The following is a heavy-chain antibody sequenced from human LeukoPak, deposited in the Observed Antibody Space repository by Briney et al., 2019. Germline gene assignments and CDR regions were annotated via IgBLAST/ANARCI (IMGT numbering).Heavy chain of an antibody. Sequence: GGSLRLSCAASGFIFSSYGMHWVRQAPGKGLEWVAFIRYDGSNKYYADSVKGRFTISRDNSKNTLYLQMNSLRAEDMAMYYCARDQRVTGRPDIDYWGQGTLVIVSS. V-gene: IGHV3-30*02. D-gene: IGHD6-6*01. CDR3: ARDQRVTGRPDIDY. CDR1: GFIFSSYG. J-gene: IGHJ4*02. CDR2: IRYDGSNK.